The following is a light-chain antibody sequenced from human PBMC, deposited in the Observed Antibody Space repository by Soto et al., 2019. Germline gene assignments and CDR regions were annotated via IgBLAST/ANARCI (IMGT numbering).Light chain of an antibody. CDR3: QQYNSYWT. V-gene: IGKV1-5*01. CDR2: DAS. CDR1: QSISSL. J-gene: IGKJ1*01. Sequence: DIQMTQSPSALSASVGDRVTITCRASQSISSLLAWYQQKPGKAPKLLIYDASSLQSGVPSRFSGSGSGTEFTLTISSLQPDDFAIYYCQQYNSYWTFGQGTKVEIK.